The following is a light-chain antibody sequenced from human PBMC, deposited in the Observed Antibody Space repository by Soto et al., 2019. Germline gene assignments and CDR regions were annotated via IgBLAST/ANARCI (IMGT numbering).Light chain of an antibody. CDR2: HTS. J-gene: IGKJ1*01. CDR3: QLYPILLRT. Sequence: EVVLTQSPATLSLSKGERATLSCRASQSVSSNLAWYQQRPGQAPRLLIYHTSYRATGIPDRFSGSGSGTDFTLTISRLEPEDFAVYYCQLYPILLRTFCQGTNVAIK. V-gene: IGKV3-11*01. CDR1: QSVSSN.